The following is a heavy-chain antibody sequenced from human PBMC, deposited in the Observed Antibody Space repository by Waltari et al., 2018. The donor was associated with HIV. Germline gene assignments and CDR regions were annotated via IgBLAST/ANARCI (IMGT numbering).Heavy chain of an antibody. CDR3: AKGALYSYQPYYFDY. J-gene: IGHJ4*02. Sequence: EVQLLESGGGLVQRGGSLRLSCVASGFIFNSYALHWVRQAPGKGLEWVSYISGSGGSAYYADSVKGRFTISRDNSKNTLYLQMNRLRAEDTAVYYCAKGALYSYQPYYFDYWGQGTLVTVSS. V-gene: IGHV3-23*01. CDR2: ISGSGGSA. D-gene: IGHD2-2*01. CDR1: GFIFNSYA.